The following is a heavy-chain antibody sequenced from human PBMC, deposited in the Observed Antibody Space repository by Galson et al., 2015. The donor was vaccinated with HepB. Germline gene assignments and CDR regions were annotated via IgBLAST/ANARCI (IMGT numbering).Heavy chain of an antibody. J-gene: IGHJ4*02. CDR3: ARDLIGGGGRQWTSHYFDY. Sequence: SLRLSCAASGFTFGDYAMSWVRQAPGKGLEWVSYISSSGSTIYYADSVKGRFTISRDNAKNSLYLQMNSLRAEDTAVYYCARDLIGGGGRQWTSHYFDYWGQGTLVTVSS. D-gene: IGHD6-19*01. V-gene: IGHV3-11*01. CDR1: GFTFGDYA. CDR2: ISSSGSTI.